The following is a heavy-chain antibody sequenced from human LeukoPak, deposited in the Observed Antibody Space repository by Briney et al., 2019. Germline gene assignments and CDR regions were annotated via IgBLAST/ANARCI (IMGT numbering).Heavy chain of an antibody. CDR2: INAGNGNT. J-gene: IGHJ4*02. CDR3: AGDDDSSGYYLGY. D-gene: IGHD3-22*01. V-gene: IGHV1-3*01. Sequence: ASVKVSCKASGYTFTSYAMHWVRQAPGQRLEWMGWINAGNGNTKYSQKFQGRVTITRDTSASTAYMELSSLRSEDTAVYYCAGDDDSSGYYLGYWGQGTLVTVSS. CDR1: GYTFTSYA.